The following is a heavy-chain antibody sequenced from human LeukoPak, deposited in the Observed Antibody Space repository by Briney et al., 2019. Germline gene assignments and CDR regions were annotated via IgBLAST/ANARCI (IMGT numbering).Heavy chain of an antibody. CDR1: GFTVSSNY. Sequence: GSLRLSCAASGFTVSSNYMSWVRQAPGKGLEWVSVIYSGGSTYYADSVEGRFTISRDNSKNTLYLQMNSLRAEGTAVYYCLNAIAARARPARGQGTLVTVSS. CDR2: IYSGGST. J-gene: IGHJ4*02. CDR3: LNAIAARARPA. D-gene: IGHD6-6*01. V-gene: IGHV3-66*02.